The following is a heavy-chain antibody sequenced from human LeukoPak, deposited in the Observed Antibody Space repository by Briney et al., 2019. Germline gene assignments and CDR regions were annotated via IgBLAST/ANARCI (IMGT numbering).Heavy chain of an antibody. CDR2: INHSGST. V-gene: IGHV4-34*01. J-gene: IGHJ4*02. Sequence: PSETLSLTCAVYGGSFSGYYWSWIRQPPGKGLEWIGEINHSGSTNYNPSLKSRVTISVDTSKNQFSLKLSSVTAADTAVYYCARASRDSSGYYYLHYWGQGTLVTVSS. CDR1: GGSFSGYY. D-gene: IGHD3-22*01. CDR3: ARASRDSSGYYYLHY.